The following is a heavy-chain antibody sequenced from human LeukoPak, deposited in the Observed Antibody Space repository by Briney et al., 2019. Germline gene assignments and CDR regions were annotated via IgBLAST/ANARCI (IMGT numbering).Heavy chain of an antibody. CDR2: ISSSSSYI. CDR3: ARAAVGAIPFDY. Sequence: PGGSLRLSCAASGFTFSSYSMNWVRQAPGKGLEWVSSISSSSSYIYCADSVKGRFTISKDNAKNSLYLQMNSLRAEDTAVYYCARAAVGAIPFDYWGQGTLVTVSS. V-gene: IGHV3-21*01. J-gene: IGHJ4*02. D-gene: IGHD1-26*01. CDR1: GFTFSSYS.